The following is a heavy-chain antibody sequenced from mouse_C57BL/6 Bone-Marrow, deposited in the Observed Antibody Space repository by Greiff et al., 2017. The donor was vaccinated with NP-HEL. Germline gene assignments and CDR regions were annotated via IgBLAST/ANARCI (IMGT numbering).Heavy chain of an antibody. V-gene: IGHV1-52*01. CDR3: AREGLLITGFAY. Sequence: QVQLQQPGAELVRPGSSVKLSCKASGYTFTSYWMHWVKQRPIQGLEWIGNIDPSDSETHYNQKFKDKATLTVDKSSSTAYMQLSSLTSEDSAVYYCAREGLLITGFAYWGQGTLVTVSA. CDR1: GYTFTSYW. D-gene: IGHD1-1*01. J-gene: IGHJ3*01. CDR2: IDPSDSET.